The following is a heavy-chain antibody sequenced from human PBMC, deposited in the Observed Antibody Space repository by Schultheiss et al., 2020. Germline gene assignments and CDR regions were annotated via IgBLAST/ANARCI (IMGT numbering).Heavy chain of an antibody. CDR1: GFTFSSYA. J-gene: IGHJ5*02. CDR2: ISYDGSNK. V-gene: IGHV3-30-3*01. Sequence: GGSLRLSCAASGFTFSSYAMHWVRQAPGKGLEWVAVISYDGSNKYYADSVKGRFTISRDNSKNTLYLQMNSLRAEDTAVYYCARRHSAMFMFDPWGQGTLVTVSS. CDR3: ARRHSAMFMFDP. D-gene: IGHD2-21*01.